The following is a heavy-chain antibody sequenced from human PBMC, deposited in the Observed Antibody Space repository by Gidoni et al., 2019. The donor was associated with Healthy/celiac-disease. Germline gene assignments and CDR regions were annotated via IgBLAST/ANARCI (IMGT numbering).Heavy chain of an antibody. CDR1: GYTFTSYD. CDR3: ARGPDILTGYSSWWFDP. CDR2: MNPNSGNT. J-gene: IGHJ5*02. Sequence: QVQLVQSGAEVKKPGASVKVSCKASGYTFTSYDINWVRQATGQGLEWMGWMNPNSGNTGYAQKFQGRVTMTRNTSISTAYMELSSLRSEDTAVYYCARGPDILTGYSSWWFDPWGQGTLVTVSS. D-gene: IGHD3-9*01. V-gene: IGHV1-8*01.